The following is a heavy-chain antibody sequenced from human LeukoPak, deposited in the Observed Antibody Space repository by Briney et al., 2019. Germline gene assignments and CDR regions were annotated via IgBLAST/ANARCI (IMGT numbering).Heavy chain of an antibody. D-gene: IGHD6-19*01. CDR2: TNTEGSST. Sequence: GGSLRLSCAASGFTFSSYWMHWVRQAPGKGLVWVSRTNTEGSSTSYADSVKGRFTISRDNAKNTLDLQMNSLRAEDTAVYYCVRDHIIAVAGNRGDFWGQGTLVTVSS. CDR3: VRDHIIAVAGNRGDF. CDR1: GFTFSSYW. V-gene: IGHV3-74*01. J-gene: IGHJ4*02.